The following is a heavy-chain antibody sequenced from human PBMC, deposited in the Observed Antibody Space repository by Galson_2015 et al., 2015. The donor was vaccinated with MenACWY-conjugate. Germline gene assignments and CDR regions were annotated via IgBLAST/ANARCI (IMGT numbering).Heavy chain of an antibody. J-gene: IGHJ4*02. V-gene: IGHV3-48*03. CDR2: ISSSGGVI. D-gene: IGHD3-3*01. Sequence: SLRLSCAASGFTFSSYEMNWLRQAPGKGLEWVSYISSSGGVIYYADSVKGRFTVSRDNAKNSLYLQMNSLRAEDTAVYYCARDQRVDGSFDYWGRGTLVTVSS. CDR3: ARDQRVDGSFDY. CDR1: GFTFSSYE.